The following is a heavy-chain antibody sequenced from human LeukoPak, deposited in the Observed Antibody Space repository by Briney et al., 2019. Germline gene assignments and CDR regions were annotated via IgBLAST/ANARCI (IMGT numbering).Heavy chain of an antibody. J-gene: IGHJ3*02. CDR1: GGSISSGGYS. CDR3: ARHLFGVVIILQGFDI. Sequence: PSETLSLTCAVSGGSISSGGYSWSWIRQPPGKGLEWIGYIYHSGSTYYNPSLKSRVTISVDTSKNQFSLKLSPVTAADMAVYYCARHLFGVVIILQGFDIWGQGTMVTVSS. D-gene: IGHD3-3*01. V-gene: IGHV4-30-2*03. CDR2: IYHSGST.